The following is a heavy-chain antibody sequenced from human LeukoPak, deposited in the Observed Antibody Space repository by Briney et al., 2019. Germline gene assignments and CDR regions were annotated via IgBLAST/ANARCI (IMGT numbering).Heavy chain of an antibody. CDR3: VRDMGYYDKV. D-gene: IGHD3-22*01. CDR1: GFTFSTSW. V-gene: IGHV3-74*01. CDR2: INTDGNTR. J-gene: IGHJ4*02. Sequence: GGSLRLSCATSGFTFSTSWMHWVRQAPGKGLVWVSRINTDGNTRDYADSVKGRFTISRDNAKNTLYLQMNSLRAEDTAVYYCVRDMGYYDKVWGQGTLVTVSS.